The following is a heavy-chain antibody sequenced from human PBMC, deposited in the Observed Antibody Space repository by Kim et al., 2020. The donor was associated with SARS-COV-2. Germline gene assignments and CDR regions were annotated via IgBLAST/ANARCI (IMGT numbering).Heavy chain of an antibody. D-gene: IGHD3-22*01. CDR2: ISYDGSNT. CDR3: ARVRVLVISFAYDAFDI. J-gene: IGHJ3*02. V-gene: IGHV3-33*05. Sequence: GGSLRLSCAASGFTFSSYGMHWVRQAPGKGLEWVAVISYDGSNTYYADSVKGRFTISRDNSKNTLYLQMNSLRAEDTAVYYCARVRVLVISFAYDAFDIWGQGTMVTVSS. CDR1: GFTFSSYG.